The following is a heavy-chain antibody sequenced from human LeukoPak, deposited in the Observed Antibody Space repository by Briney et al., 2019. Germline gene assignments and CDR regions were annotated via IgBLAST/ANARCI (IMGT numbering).Heavy chain of an antibody. D-gene: IGHD1-26*01. CDR2: IIPILGIA. V-gene: IGHV1-69*04. Sequence: GSSVRVSCKTSGGTFNTYTITWVRQAPGQGLEWMGRIIPILGIANYAQKFQGRVTITADKSTSTAYMELSSLRSEDTAVYYCARESRIVGATVYYYGMDVWGQGTTVTVSS. CDR3: ARESRIVGATVYYYGMDV. CDR1: GGTFNTYT. J-gene: IGHJ6*02.